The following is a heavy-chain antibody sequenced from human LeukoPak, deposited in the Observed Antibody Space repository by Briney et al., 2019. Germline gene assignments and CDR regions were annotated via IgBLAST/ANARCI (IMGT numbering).Heavy chain of an antibody. CDR2: PYYRYKWYN. D-gene: IGHD3-3*01. J-gene: IGHJ3*02. V-gene: IGHV6-1*01. Sequence: SQTLSLTCAISWDSLSSNIAACNAVRRAPSRGLGGLGRPYYRYKWYNDYAVSVKSRITINPDTSKNQFSLQLNSVTHEDTAVYYCASAIFGVVNDAFDIWGQGTMVTVSS. CDR3: ASAIFGVVNDAFDI. CDR1: WDSLSSNIAA.